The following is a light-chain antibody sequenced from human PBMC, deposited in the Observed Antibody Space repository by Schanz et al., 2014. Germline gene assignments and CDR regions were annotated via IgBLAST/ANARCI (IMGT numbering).Light chain of an antibody. V-gene: IGLV1-44*01. CDR2: NNN. Sequence: QSVLTQPPSASGTPGQRVTISCSGSSSNIGSDSGNWYQQLPGTAPKLLIYNNNQRPSGVPDRFSGSKFGTSASLAISGLQSEDEADYYCAAWDDSLNARVFGGGTKLTVL. J-gene: IGLJ2*01. CDR3: AAWDDSLNARV. CDR1: SSNIGSDS.